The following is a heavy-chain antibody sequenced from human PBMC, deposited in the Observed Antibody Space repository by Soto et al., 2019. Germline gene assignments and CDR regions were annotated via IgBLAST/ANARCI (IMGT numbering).Heavy chain of an antibody. CDR3: ARGLISGSHYSGGWYYFDS. CDR2: INHSGSA. J-gene: IGHJ4*02. CDR1: GGSVNIGTYY. D-gene: IGHD1-26*01. V-gene: IGHV4-39*07. Sequence: SETLSLTCTVPGGSVNIGTYYWSWIRQTPGKGLQWIGQINHSGSANYNPSLKSRVTISVHTSNSQFSLELSSVTAADTAVYYCARGLISGSHYSGGWYYFDSWGQGTQVTVSS.